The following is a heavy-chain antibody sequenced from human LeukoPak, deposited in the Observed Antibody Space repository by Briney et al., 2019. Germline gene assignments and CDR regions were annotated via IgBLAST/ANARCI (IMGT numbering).Heavy chain of an antibody. CDR1: GGSISSYY. V-gene: IGHV4-4*07. Sequence: SETLSLTCTVSGGSISSYYWSWIRQPAGKGLEWIGRIYTSGSTNYNPSLKSRVTMSVDKSKNQFSLKLSSVTAADTAVYYCARDLVYCSGGSCYSNNWFDPWGQGTLVTVSS. CDR3: ARDLVYCSGGSCYSNNWFDP. CDR2: IYTSGST. J-gene: IGHJ5*02. D-gene: IGHD2-15*01.